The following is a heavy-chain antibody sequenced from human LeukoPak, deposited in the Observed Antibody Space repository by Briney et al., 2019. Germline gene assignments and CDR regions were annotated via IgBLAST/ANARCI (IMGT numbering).Heavy chain of an antibody. CDR2: TDYRSKWYN. D-gene: IGHD3-16*02. J-gene: IGHJ4*02. V-gene: IGHV6-1*01. CDR3: ARGSWLFGGIIGIFDY. CDR1: GDSVSSNSVA. Sequence: SQTLSLTCAISGDSVSSNSVAWNWIRQSPSRGHEWLGRTDYRSKWYNHYAVSVKSRITINPDTSKNQFSLQLNSVTPEDTAVYYCARGSWLFGGIIGIFDYWGQGTLVTVSS.